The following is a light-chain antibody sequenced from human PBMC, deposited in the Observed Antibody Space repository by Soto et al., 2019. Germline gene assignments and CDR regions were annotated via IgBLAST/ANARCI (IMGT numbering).Light chain of an antibody. J-gene: IGKJ1*01. CDR2: DAS. Sequence: IEMTQSACTRSASVGEGSTITCGASQSISSWLAWYQQKPGKAPKLLIYDASTLQSGVPSRFSGSGSGTEFTLTISSLLPDDFATYYCQHHNSYPWTFGQGTKVDIK. CDR1: QSISSW. CDR3: QHHNSYPWT. V-gene: IGKV1-5*01.